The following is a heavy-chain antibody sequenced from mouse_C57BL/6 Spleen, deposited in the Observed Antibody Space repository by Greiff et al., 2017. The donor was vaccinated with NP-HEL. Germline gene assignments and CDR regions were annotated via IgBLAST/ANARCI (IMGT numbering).Heavy chain of an antibody. Sequence: QVQLQQSGAELVKPGASVKISCKASGYAFSSYWMNWVKQRPGKGLEWIGQIYPGDGDTNYNGKFKGKATLTADKSSSTAYMQLSSLTSEDSAVYFCAGWLLIYAMDYWGQGTSVTVSS. D-gene: IGHD2-3*01. J-gene: IGHJ4*01. CDR3: AGWLLIYAMDY. V-gene: IGHV1-80*01. CDR1: GYAFSSYW. CDR2: IYPGDGDT.